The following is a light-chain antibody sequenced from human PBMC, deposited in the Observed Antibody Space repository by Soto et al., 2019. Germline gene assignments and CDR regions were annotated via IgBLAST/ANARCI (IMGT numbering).Light chain of an antibody. J-gene: IGKJ1*01. Sequence: AIQMAQSPSSLSASVGDRVTITCRASQGIRNDLGWYQQKPGKAPKLLIYAASSLQSGVPSRFSGSRSGTDFTLTISSLQPEDFATYYCLQDYNYPWTFGQGTKVDIK. V-gene: IGKV1-6*01. CDR3: LQDYNYPWT. CDR2: AAS. CDR1: QGIRND.